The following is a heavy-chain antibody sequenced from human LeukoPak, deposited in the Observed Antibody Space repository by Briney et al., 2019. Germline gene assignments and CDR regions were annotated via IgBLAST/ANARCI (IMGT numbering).Heavy chain of an antibody. CDR1: GVSFNDYY. D-gene: IGHD3-10*01. CDR2: INHGGYT. J-gene: IGHJ4*02. Sequence: SETLSLTCAVSGVSFNDYYWSWVRQTPGKGLEWIGEINHGGYTNDSPSLKSRVTLSIDTSRNQFSLNLRSVTVADAGIYFCTRMTSGHDYWGQGTLVTVSS. V-gene: IGHV4-34*01. CDR3: TRMTSGHDY.